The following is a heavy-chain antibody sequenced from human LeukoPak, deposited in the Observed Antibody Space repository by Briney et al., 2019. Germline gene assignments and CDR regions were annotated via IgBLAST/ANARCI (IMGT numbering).Heavy chain of an antibody. Sequence: SETLSLTCTVSGGSISSGGYYWSWIRQPPGKGLERIGYIYHSGSTYYNPSLKSRVTISVDRSKNQFSLKLSSVTAADTAVYYCARGLLEWLSNWFDPWGQGTLVTVSS. V-gene: IGHV4-30-2*01. CDR2: IYHSGST. CDR1: GGSISSGGYY. D-gene: IGHD3-3*01. CDR3: ARGLLEWLSNWFDP. J-gene: IGHJ5*02.